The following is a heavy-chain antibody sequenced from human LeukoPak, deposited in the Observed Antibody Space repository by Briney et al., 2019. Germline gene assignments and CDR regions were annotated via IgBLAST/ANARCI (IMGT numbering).Heavy chain of an antibody. D-gene: IGHD2-2*01. CDR1: GGSISSYY. CDR3: ARDHEDIVVVPAAMPYYYYYMDV. CDR2: IYTSGST. V-gene: IGHV4-4*07. J-gene: IGHJ6*03. Sequence: SETLSLTCTVSGGSISSYYWSWIRQPAGKGLEWIGRIYTSGSTNYNPSLKSRVTMSVDTSKNQFSLKLSSVTAADTAVYYCARDHEDIVVVPAAMPYYYYYMDVWGKGTTVTISS.